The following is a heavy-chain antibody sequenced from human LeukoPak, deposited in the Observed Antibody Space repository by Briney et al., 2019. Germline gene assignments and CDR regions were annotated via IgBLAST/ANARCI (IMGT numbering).Heavy chain of an antibody. CDR2: IYYSGST. CDR3: ARRVYDILTGYYMYYFDY. Sequence: PSETLSLTCTVSGGSISSYYWSWIRQPPGKGLEWIGYIYYSGSTNYNPSLKSRVTISVDTSKNQFSLKLSSVTAADTAVYYCARRVYDILTGYYMYYFDYWGQGTLVTVSS. J-gene: IGHJ4*02. D-gene: IGHD3-9*01. V-gene: IGHV4-59*08. CDR1: GGSISSYY.